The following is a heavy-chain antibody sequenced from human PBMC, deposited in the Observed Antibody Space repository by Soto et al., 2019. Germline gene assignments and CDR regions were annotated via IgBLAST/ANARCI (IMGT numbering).Heavy chain of an antibody. D-gene: IGHD2-2*01. V-gene: IGHV3-15*07. Sequence: GGSLRLSCAASGFTFSNAWMNWVRQAPGKGLEWVGRIKSKTDGGTTDYAAPVKGRFTISRDDSKNTLYLQMNSLKTEDTAVYYCTTDPGDIVVVPAARSMDVWGQGTTVTVS. CDR1: GFTFSNAW. CDR3: TTDPGDIVVVPAARSMDV. J-gene: IGHJ6*02. CDR2: IKSKTDGGTT.